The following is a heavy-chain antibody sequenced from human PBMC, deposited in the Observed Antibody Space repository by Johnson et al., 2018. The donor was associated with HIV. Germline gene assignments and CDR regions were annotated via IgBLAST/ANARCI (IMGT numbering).Heavy chain of an antibody. Sequence: VQLVESGGGLVQPGRSLRLSCTASGFTFGDYAMSWVRQAPGKGLEWVGFIRSKAYSGTAEYAASVKGIFTISRDDSKSIAYLQMNSLKTEDTAVYYCTIARSWLDLGDAFDIWGQGTMVTVSS. CDR2: IRSKAYSGTA. CDR1: GFTFGDYA. J-gene: IGHJ3*02. D-gene: IGHD6-19*01. V-gene: IGHV3-49*04. CDR3: TIARSWLDLGDAFDI.